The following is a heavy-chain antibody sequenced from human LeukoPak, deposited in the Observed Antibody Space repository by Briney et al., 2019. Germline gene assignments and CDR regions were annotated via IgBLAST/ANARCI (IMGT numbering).Heavy chain of an antibody. Sequence: PSETLSLTCAVSGGSISSSNWWSWVRQPPGKGLEWIGEIYHSGSTNYNPSLKSRVTISVDKSKNQFSLKLSSVTAADTAVYYCARSLRVRGVPDYMDVWGKGTTVIISS. CDR1: GGSISSSNW. V-gene: IGHV4-4*02. CDR3: ARSLRVRGVPDYMDV. CDR2: IYHSGST. J-gene: IGHJ6*03. D-gene: IGHD3-10*01.